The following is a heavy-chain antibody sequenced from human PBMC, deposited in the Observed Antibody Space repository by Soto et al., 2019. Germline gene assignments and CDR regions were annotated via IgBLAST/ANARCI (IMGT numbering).Heavy chain of an antibody. Sequence: EVQLVESGGGVVRPGGSLRLSCAASGFTFDDYGMSWVRQAPGKGLEWVSGINWNGGSTGYADSVKGRFTISRDNAKNSRYLKMNSLRAEDTALYSCARLYSSGWYGPGRYWGQGTLVTVSS. V-gene: IGHV3-20*04. CDR2: INWNGGST. J-gene: IGHJ4*02. CDR1: GFTFDDYG. D-gene: IGHD6-19*01. CDR3: ARLYSSGWYGPGRY.